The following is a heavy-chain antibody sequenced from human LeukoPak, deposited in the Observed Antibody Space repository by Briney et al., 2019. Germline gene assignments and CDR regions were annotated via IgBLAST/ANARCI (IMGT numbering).Heavy chain of an antibody. CDR2: MNPNSGNT. CDR3: ARTQAAPGGYYYYYYIDV. D-gene: IGHD6-6*01. Sequence: ASVKVSCKASGYTFTSYDINWVRQATGQGLEWMGWMNPNSGNTGYAQKFQGRVTMTRNTSISTAYMELSSLRSEDTAVYYCARTQAAPGGYYYYYYIDVWGKGTTVTVSS. V-gene: IGHV1-8*01. J-gene: IGHJ6*03. CDR1: GYTFTSYD.